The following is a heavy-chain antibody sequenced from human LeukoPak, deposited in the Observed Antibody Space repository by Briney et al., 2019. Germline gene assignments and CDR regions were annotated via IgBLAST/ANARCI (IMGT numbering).Heavy chain of an antibody. CDR1: GDSISDTNYY. Sequence: SETLSLTCIVSGDSISDTNYYWGWIRQSPGKRLEWIGTINYSGDTYYNPSLKSRLIISPDTSKDQFTLKLRSVTAADTAVCYRVRHDYYGSTNWFDPWGQGTLVTVSS. CDR2: INYSGDT. CDR3: VRHDYYGSTNWFDP. J-gene: IGHJ5*02. D-gene: IGHD3-10*01. V-gene: IGHV4-39*01.